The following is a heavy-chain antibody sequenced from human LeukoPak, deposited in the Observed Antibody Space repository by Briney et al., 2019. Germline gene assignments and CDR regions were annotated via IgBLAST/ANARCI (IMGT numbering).Heavy chain of an antibody. Sequence: GGSLRLSCAASGFTFSSYAMTWVRQAPGKGLEWVSVINTRGGRAYYADSVKGRFTISRDNSKNTLFLQMNSLRAEDTAVYYCAKGGGDIVVVPAALSAWGQGTLVTVSS. CDR3: AKGGGDIVVVPAALSA. D-gene: IGHD2-2*01. CDR1: GFTFSSYA. J-gene: IGHJ5*02. CDR2: INTRGGRA. V-gene: IGHV3-23*01.